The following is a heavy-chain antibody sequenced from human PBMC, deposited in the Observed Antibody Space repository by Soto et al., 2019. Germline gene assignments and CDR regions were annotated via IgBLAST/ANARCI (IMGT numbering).Heavy chain of an antibody. CDR1: DFDFSSYG. V-gene: IGHV3-30*03. Sequence: GGSLRLSCAASDFDFSSYGIHWVRQAPGKGLEWVAAPSYDGRETFYADSAKGRFTVSKEMSKNTAFLQMNALRYEDTAVYFCARDSGWPILNFDNWGQGTPVTVSS. CDR3: ARDSGWPILNFDN. D-gene: IGHD3-10*01. CDR2: PSYDGRET. J-gene: IGHJ4*02.